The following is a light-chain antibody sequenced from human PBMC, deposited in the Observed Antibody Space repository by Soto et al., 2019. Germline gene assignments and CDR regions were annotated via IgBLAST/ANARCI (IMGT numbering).Light chain of an antibody. CDR1: SSDVGGFNY. V-gene: IGLV2-11*01. CDR2: DVS. CDR3: CSYARSYTVV. J-gene: IGLJ2*01. Sequence: QSVLTQPRSVSGSPGQSVTISCTGTSSDVGGFNYVSWYQQHPGKAPKLMIYDVSQRPSGVPDRFSGSKSGNTASLTISGLQAEDAADYYCCSYARSYTVVFGGGTKLTVL.